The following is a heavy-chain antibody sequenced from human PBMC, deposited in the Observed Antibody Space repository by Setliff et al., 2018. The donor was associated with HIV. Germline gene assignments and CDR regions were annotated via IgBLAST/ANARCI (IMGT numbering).Heavy chain of an antibody. D-gene: IGHD5-18*01. J-gene: IGHJ4*02. CDR2: IYYSGST. CDR1: GGSISSGVYY. Sequence: SETLSLTCTVSGGSISSGVYYWSWIRQHPGKGLEWIGYIYYSGSTYYTPSLKSRVTMSVDTSKNQFSLKLSSVTAADTAVYYCARGTSNTAMESYYFDYWGRGTLVTVSS. V-gene: IGHV4-31*03. CDR3: ARGTSNTAMESYYFDY.